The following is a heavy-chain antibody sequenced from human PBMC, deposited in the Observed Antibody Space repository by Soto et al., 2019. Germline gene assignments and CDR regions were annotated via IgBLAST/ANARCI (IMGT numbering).Heavy chain of an antibody. D-gene: IGHD2-2*01. CDR2: IIPIFGTA. V-gene: IGHV1-69*13. CDR1: GGTFSSYA. Sequence: GASVKVSCKASGGTFSSYAISWVRQAPGQGLEWMGGIIPIFGTANYAQKFQGRVTITADESTSTAYMELSSLRSEDTAVYYCARAFVVVPAALLGVYYYYGMDVWGQGTTVTVSS. J-gene: IGHJ6*02. CDR3: ARAFVVVPAALLGVYYYYGMDV.